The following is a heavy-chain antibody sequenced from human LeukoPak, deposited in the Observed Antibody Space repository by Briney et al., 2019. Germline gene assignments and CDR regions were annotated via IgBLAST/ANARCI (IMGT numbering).Heavy chain of an antibody. CDR1: GFTFSNFA. CDR3: AREPSGNFGQLVSSAEYFQH. J-gene: IGHJ1*01. CDR2: ISFDGDNE. D-gene: IGHD5/OR15-5a*01. Sequence: GGSLRLSCATSGFTFSNFAIHWVRQAPGKGLEWVADISFDGDNEYYADSVRGRFMIARDNSKNTVYLQMNSLTIEDTAVYYCAREPSGNFGQLVSSAEYFQHWGQGTRVTVSS. V-gene: IGHV3-30-3*01.